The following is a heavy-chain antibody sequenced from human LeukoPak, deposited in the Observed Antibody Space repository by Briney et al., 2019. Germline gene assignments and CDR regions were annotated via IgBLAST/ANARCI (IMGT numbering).Heavy chain of an antibody. CDR1: GFTFDDYA. J-gene: IGHJ6*03. Sequence: GGSLRLSCAASGFTFDDYAMHWVRQAPGKGLEWVSLISGDGGSTYYADSVKGRFTISRDNSKNSLYLQMNSLRTEDTALYDCAKASSGYSSSWCVYSNYYYYMDVWGKGTTVTVSS. CDR2: ISGDGGST. CDR3: AKASSGYSSSWCVYSNYYYYMDV. D-gene: IGHD6-13*01. V-gene: IGHV3-43*02.